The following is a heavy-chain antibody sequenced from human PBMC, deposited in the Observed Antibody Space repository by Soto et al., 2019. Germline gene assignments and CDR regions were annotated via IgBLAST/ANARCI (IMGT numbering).Heavy chain of an antibody. D-gene: IGHD3-10*01. CDR2: ISTYNGNT. Sequence: GASVKVSCKASGYTFTTYGISWVRQAPGQGLEWMGWISTYNGNTTYAQKDQGRVTMTTDTSTSTAYMELRSLRSDDTAVYYCARDLSSGSSFDYWGQGNLGTVSS. J-gene: IGHJ4*02. V-gene: IGHV1-18*01. CDR1: GYTFTTYG. CDR3: ARDLSSGSSFDY.